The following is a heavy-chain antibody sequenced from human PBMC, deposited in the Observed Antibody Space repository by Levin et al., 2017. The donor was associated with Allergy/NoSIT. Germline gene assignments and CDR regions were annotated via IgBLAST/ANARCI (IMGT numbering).Heavy chain of an antibody. D-gene: IGHD4-17*01. V-gene: IGHV3-33*01. CDR2: IWYDGSNK. J-gene: IGHJ4*02. CDR1: GFTFSVYG. Sequence: LSLTCAASGFTFSVYGMHWVRQAPGKGLEWVAVIWYDGSNKYYADSVKGRFTISRDNSKNTLYLQMNSLRAEDTAVYYCARDPYGDYSIDYWGQGTLVTVSS. CDR3: ARDPYGDYSIDY.